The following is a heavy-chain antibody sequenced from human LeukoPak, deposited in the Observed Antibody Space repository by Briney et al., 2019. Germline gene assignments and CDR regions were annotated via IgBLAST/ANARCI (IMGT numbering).Heavy chain of an antibody. CDR3: AILSRNYFDY. CDR1: GFTFSSYS. V-gene: IGHV3-48*04. J-gene: IGHJ4*02. CDR2: ISISSSTI. Sequence: TGGSLRLSCAASGFTFSSYSMNWVRQAPGKGLEWVSYISISSSTIYYADSVKGRFTISRDNANNSLYLQMNSLRAEDTAVYYCAILSRNYFDYWGQGTLVTVSS.